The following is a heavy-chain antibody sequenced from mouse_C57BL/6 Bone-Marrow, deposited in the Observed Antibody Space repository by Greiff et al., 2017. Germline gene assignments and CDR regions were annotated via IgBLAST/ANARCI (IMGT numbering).Heavy chain of an antibody. Sequence: VQLQQSGAELVRPGTSVQVSCKASGYAFTNYLLEWVKQRPGQGLEWIGVINPRSGGTNYNEKFKGKATLTADKTSSTAYMQLSSWTSEDSAVYFCARPAGDGDYPLDDWGQGTTLTVSS. V-gene: IGHV1-54*01. J-gene: IGHJ2*01. CDR2: INPRSGGT. CDR1: GYAFTNYL. D-gene: IGHD2-13*01. CDR3: ARPAGDGDYPLDD.